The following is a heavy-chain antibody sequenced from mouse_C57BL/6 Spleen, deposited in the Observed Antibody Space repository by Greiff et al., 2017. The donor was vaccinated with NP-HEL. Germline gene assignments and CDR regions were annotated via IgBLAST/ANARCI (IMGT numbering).Heavy chain of an antibody. CDR3: ASGSSYGFAY. CDR2: INPYNGGT. J-gene: IGHJ3*01. CDR1: GYTFTDYY. Sequence: VQLKQSGPVLVKPGASVKMSCKASGYTFTDYYMNWVKQSHGKSLEWIGVINPYNGGTSYNQKFKGKATLTVDKSSSTAYMELNSLTSEYSAVYYCASGSSYGFAYWGQGTLVTVSA. D-gene: IGHD1-1*01. V-gene: IGHV1-19*01.